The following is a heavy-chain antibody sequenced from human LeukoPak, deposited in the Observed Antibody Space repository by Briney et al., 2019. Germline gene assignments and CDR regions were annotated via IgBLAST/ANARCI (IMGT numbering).Heavy chain of an antibody. CDR3: AKDPRILRFTDY. CDR1: GFTFSSYA. J-gene: IGHJ4*02. CDR2: ISGSGGCT. D-gene: IGHD3-3*01. Sequence: GGSLRLSCAASGFTFSSYAMSWVRQAPGKGLEWVSAISGSGGCTYYADSVKGRFTISRDNSKNTLYLQMNSLRAEDTAVYYCAKDPRILRFTDYWGQGTLVTVSS. V-gene: IGHV3-23*01.